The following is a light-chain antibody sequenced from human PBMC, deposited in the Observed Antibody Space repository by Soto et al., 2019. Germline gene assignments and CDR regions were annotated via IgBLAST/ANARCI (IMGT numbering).Light chain of an antibody. CDR1: QSNSSY. J-gene: IGKJ5*01. V-gene: IGKV1-39*01. CDR3: QQSYSTPIA. CDR2: AAS. Sequence: DIQMIQSQFSLSASVGDRVTITCRASQSNSSYLNWYQQKPGKAPKLLIYAASSLQSGVPSRFSGSGSGTDFTLTISSLQPEDFATYYCQQSYSTPIAFGQGTRLEIK.